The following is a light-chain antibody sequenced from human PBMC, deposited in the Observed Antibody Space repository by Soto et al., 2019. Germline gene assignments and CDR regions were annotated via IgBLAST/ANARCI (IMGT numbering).Light chain of an antibody. J-gene: IGKJ5*01. CDR2: GAS. Sequence: DIQMTQSPSSVSASVGDRVTITCRASQDIGSWLAWYQQKPGKAPDLLIYGASRLQSGVPSRFYGRGSGTDFTLTISSLQPEEFATYYCQQCGSLPITFGKGTRLEIK. CDR1: QDIGSW. V-gene: IGKV1-12*01. CDR3: QQCGSLPIT.